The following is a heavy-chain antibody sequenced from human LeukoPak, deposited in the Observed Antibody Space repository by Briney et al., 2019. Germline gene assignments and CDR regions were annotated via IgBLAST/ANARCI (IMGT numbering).Heavy chain of an antibody. CDR2: IYYSGST. CDR3: ARHLSSSAYYDFWSGYYLDY. J-gene: IGHJ4*02. V-gene: IGHV4-59*05. D-gene: IGHD3-3*01. CDR1: GGSISSYY. Sequence: PSETLSLTCTVSGGSISSYYWSWIRQPPGKGLEWIGSIYYSGSTYYNPSLKSRVTISVDTSKNQFSLKLSSVTAADTAVYYCARHLSSSAYYDFWSGYYLDYWGQGTLVTVSS.